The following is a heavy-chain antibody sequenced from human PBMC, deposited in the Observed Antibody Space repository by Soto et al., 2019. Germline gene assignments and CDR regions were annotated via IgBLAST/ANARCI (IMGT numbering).Heavy chain of an antibody. V-gene: IGHV1-3*01. CDR1: GYTFTRYA. CDR3: ARTREAYADAFDI. D-gene: IGHD4-17*01. J-gene: IGHJ3*02. Sequence: ASVKVSCKASGYTFTRYAMHWVRQAPGQRLEWMGWINAGNGNTKYSQKFQGRVTITRDTSASTAYMELSSLRSEDTAVYYCARTREAYADAFDIWGQGTMVTVSS. CDR2: INAGNGNT.